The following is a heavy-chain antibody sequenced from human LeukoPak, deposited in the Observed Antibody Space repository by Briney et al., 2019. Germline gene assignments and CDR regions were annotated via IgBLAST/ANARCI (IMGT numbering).Heavy chain of an antibody. V-gene: IGHV3-48*04. Sequence: GRSLRLSCAASGFTFSSYSMNWVRQAPGKGLEWVSYISSSSSTIYYADSVKGRFTISRDNAKNSLYLQMNSLRAEDTAVYYCARVGYVTIDYWGQGTLVTVSS. CDR1: GFTFSSYS. CDR2: ISSSSSTI. J-gene: IGHJ4*02. CDR3: ARVGYVTIDY. D-gene: IGHD1-1*01.